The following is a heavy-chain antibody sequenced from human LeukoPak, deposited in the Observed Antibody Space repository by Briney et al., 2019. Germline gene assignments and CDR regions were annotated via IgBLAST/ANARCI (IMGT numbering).Heavy chain of an antibody. Sequence: SETLSLTCAVYGGSFSGYYWSWIRQPPGKGLEWIGEINHSGSTNYNPSLKSRVTISVDTSKNQFSLKLSSVTAADTAVYYCAREEGVRYRWFDPWGQGTLVTVSS. V-gene: IGHV4-34*01. CDR3: AREEGVRYRWFDP. D-gene: IGHD2-2*02. CDR2: INHSGST. J-gene: IGHJ5*02. CDR1: GGSFSGYY.